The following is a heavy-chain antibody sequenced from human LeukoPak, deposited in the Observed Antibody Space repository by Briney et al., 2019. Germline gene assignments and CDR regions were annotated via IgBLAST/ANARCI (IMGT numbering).Heavy chain of an antibody. D-gene: IGHD6-19*01. V-gene: IGHV1-18*01. CDR2: ISAYNGNT. Sequence: ASVKVSCKASGYTFTSYGISWVRQAPGQGLEWMGWISAYNGNTNYAQKLQGRVTVTTDTSTSTAYMELRSLRSDGTAVYYCARGIAVAGIDYWGQGTLVTVSS. CDR3: ARGIAVAGIDY. CDR1: GYTFTSYG. J-gene: IGHJ4*02.